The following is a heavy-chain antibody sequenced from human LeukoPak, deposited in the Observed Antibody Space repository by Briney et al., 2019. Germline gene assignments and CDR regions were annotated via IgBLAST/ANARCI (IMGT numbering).Heavy chain of an antibody. V-gene: IGHV3-23*01. CDR3: AKGAAAGKVDWFDP. J-gene: IGHJ5*02. Sequence: GGSLRLSCAASGFTFSNFAMMWVRQAPGTGLQWVSTIAGYGATFYADSVRGRFTIFRDTSMNTLFLQMNSLGAEDTAVYYCAKGAAAGKVDWFDPWGQGTLVTVSS. CDR2: IAGYGAT. D-gene: IGHD6-13*01. CDR1: GFTFSNFA.